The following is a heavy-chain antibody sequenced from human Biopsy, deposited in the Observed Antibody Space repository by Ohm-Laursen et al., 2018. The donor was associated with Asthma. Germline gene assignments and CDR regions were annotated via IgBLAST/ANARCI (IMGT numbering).Heavy chain of an antibody. CDR3: ARAQDYYDSRGYYRSFDC. CDR1: SGSGGYMRSGNYY. J-gene: IGHJ4*02. D-gene: IGHD3-22*01. CDR2: IYYSGTT. V-gene: IGHV4-39*01. Sequence: GTLSLTWSLSSGSGGYMRSGNYYWGWIRQPPGKGLEWIGSIYYSGTTYYNPSLESRVTVSADTSKNQFSLKLTSVTAADTAVYYCARAQDYYDSRGYYRSFDCWGQGTLVTVSS.